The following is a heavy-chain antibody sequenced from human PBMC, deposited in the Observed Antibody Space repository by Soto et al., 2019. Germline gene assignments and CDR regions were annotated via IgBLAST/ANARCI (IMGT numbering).Heavy chain of an antibody. D-gene: IGHD4-17*01. CDR1: GFTFSSYA. V-gene: IGHV3-23*01. CDR2: VSGSGGST. Sequence: PGGSLRLSCAASGFTFSSYARSWVRQAPGKGLEWVSTVSGSGGSTYYADSVKGRFTISRDNSKNTLYLQMNSLRAEDTAVYYCAKETTTVTTFDYWGQGTLVTVSS. CDR3: AKETTTVTTFDY. J-gene: IGHJ4*02.